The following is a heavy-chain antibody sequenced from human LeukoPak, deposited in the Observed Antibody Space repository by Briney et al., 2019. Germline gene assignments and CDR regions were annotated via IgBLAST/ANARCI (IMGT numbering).Heavy chain of an antibody. J-gene: IGHJ4*02. Sequence: SETLSLTCTVSGGSINNGGYYWSWIRQHPGKGLEWIGYIYYSGSSYYNPSLRSRVTISVDTSKNHFSLKLSSVTAADTAVYYCARNRDGYNSFDYWGQGTLVTASS. CDR3: ARNRDGYNSFDY. V-gene: IGHV4-31*03. CDR1: GGSINNGGYY. D-gene: IGHD5-24*01. CDR2: IYYSGSS.